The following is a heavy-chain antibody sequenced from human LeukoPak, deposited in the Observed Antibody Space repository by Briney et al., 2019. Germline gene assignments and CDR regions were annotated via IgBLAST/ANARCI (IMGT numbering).Heavy chain of an antibody. Sequence: AGGSLRLSCAASGFTFGNYGMHWVRQVPGKGLDWVAVIWYDGSNKYYADSVKGRFTISRDNSKNTLYLQMNSLRDEDTAVYYCAKGGSYYYDSSGYYSIWGQGTLVTVSS. V-gene: IGHV3-33*06. J-gene: IGHJ4*02. CDR2: IWYDGSNK. D-gene: IGHD3-22*01. CDR1: GFTFGNYG. CDR3: AKGGSYYYDSSGYYSI.